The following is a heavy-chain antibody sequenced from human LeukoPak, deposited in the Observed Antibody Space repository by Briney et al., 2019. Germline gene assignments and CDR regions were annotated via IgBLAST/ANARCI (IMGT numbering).Heavy chain of an antibody. CDR3: ARGITWSPLDFDY. D-gene: IGHD3-16*01. Sequence: GGSLRLSCAASGFTFSTYNMHWVRQAPGKGLEWVSTISSTSDSYEYYANSVKGRFTISRDNAKNSLYLQMNSLRAEDTGIYFCARGITWSPLDFDYWGQGTQVTVSS. V-gene: IGHV3-21*01. J-gene: IGHJ4*02. CDR2: ISSTSDSYE. CDR1: GFTFSTYN.